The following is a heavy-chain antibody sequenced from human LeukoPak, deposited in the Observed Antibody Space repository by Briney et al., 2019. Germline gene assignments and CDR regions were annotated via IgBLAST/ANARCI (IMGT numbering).Heavy chain of an antibody. V-gene: IGHV4-39*01. J-gene: IGHJ4*02. Sequence: SETLFLTCTVSGGSISSSSYYWVWIRQPPGKGLEWIGSIYYSGSTYYNPSLKSRVTISVDTSKNQFSLKLSSVTAADTAVYYCARLVPPGGGDCTGSNCHTVYYFDYWGQGTLVTVSS. D-gene: IGHD2-15*01. CDR2: IYYSGST. CDR3: ARLVPPGGGDCTGSNCHTVYYFDY. CDR1: GGSISSSSYY.